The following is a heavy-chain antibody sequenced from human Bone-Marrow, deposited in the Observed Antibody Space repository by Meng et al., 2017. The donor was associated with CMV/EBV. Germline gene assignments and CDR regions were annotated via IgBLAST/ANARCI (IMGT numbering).Heavy chain of an antibody. Sequence: SETLSLTCTVSGGSISSYYWSWIRQPPGKGLEWIGYIHYSGSTNYNPSLKSRVTISVDTSKNQFSLKLSSVTAADTAVYYCARGGSGWYGGWFDPWGQGTLVTVSS. CDR1: GGSISSYY. V-gene: IGHV4-59*01. J-gene: IGHJ5*02. CDR2: IHYSGST. CDR3: ARGGSGWYGGWFDP. D-gene: IGHD6-19*01.